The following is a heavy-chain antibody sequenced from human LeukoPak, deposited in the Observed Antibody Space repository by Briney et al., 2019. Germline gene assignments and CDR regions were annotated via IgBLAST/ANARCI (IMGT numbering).Heavy chain of an antibody. D-gene: IGHD2-2*01. CDR3: ARRGYCSSTSCGTNNWFDP. Sequence: PSETLPLTRAVSGYSISSGYYWGWIRQPPGKGLEWIGSIYHSGSTYYNPSLKSRVTISVDTSKNQFSLKLSSVTAADTAVYYCARRGYCSSTSCGTNNWFDPWGQGTLVTVSS. CDR2: IYHSGST. J-gene: IGHJ5*02. CDR1: GYSISSGYY. V-gene: IGHV4-38-2*01.